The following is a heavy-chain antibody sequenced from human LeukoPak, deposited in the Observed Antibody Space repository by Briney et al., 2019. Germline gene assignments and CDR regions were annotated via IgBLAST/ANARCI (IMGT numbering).Heavy chain of an antibody. CDR1: GFTLISYV. CDR2: IWYDGTNK. V-gene: IGHV3-33*01. CDR3: ARGESHGTYYFDY. Sequence: GGSLRLSCAASGFTLISYVMHWVRQAPGKGLEWVAVIWYDGTNKYYADSAKGRFTISKDNSKNTLYLQMNSLRADDTAVYYCARGESHGTYYFDYWGQGTLVTVSS. J-gene: IGHJ4*02.